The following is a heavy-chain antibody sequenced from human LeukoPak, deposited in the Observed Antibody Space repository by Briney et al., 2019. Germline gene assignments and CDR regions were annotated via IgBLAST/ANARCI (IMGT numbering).Heavy chain of an antibody. Sequence: PGGSLRLSCVASGFTFSNYAMTWVRQAPGKGLEWVSGISSNSYIHYAESVKGRFTVSRDNAENSLYLQMNSLRAEDTAVYYCARLPGYYYYYYYYMDVWGKGTTVTVSS. CDR3: ARLPGYYYYYYYYMDV. J-gene: IGHJ6*03. CDR1: GFTFSNYA. D-gene: IGHD2-15*01. CDR2: ISSNSYI. V-gene: IGHV3-21*01.